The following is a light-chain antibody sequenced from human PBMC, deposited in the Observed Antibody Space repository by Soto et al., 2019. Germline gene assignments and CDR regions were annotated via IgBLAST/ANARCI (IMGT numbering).Light chain of an antibody. CDR1: QSISSW. J-gene: IGKJ5*01. Sequence: DIQMIQSPSTLSASVGDRITITCRASQSISSWLAWYQQKPGKAPDLLIYDASSLESGVPSRFSGSGSGTEFTLTISSLQPDDFATYYCQQYNSHLITFGQGTRLEIK. CDR3: QQYNSHLIT. CDR2: DAS. V-gene: IGKV1-5*01.